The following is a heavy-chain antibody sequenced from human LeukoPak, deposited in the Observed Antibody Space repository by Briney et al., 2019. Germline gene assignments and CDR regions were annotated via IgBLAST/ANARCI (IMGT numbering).Heavy chain of an antibody. D-gene: IGHD2-2*01. J-gene: IGHJ6*02. CDR3: ARVKYPGYYYYGMDV. V-gene: IGHV1-46*01. CDR1: GYTFTSYY. CDR2: INPSGGST. Sequence: ASVKVSCKASGYTFTSYYMHWVRQAPGQGLEWMGIINPSGGSTSYAQKFQGRVTMTRDTSTSTVYMELSSLRSEDTAVYHCARVKYPGYYYYGMDVWGQGTTVTVSS.